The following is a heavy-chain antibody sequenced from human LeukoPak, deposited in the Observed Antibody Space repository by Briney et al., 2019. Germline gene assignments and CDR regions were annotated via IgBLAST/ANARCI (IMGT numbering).Heavy chain of an antibody. J-gene: IGHJ4*02. CDR1: GFPFSNYG. Sequence: HPGGSLRLSCAASGFPFSNYGMHWVRQAPGKGLEWVAVISYDGSNNYYADSVRGRFTISRDNSRNTLYLQMNSLRGEDTAVYYCAKGVDIVVVRAAVDYWGQGTLVTVSS. V-gene: IGHV3-30*18. CDR3: AKGVDIVVVRAAVDY. CDR2: ISYDGSNN. D-gene: IGHD2-2*03.